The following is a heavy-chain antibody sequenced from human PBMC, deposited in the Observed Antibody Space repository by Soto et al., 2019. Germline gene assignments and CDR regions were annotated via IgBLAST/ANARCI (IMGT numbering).Heavy chain of an antibody. D-gene: IGHD2-2*01. J-gene: IGHJ4*02. CDR2: IYYSGST. CDR3: ASVRTSCCYSDY. Sequence: SETLSLTCTVSGGSISSGDYYWSWIRQPPGKGLEWIGYIYYSGSTYYNPSLKSRVTISVDTSKNQFSLKLSSVTAADTAVYYCASVRTSCCYSDYWGQGTLVTVSS. CDR1: GGSISSGDYY. V-gene: IGHV4-30-4*01.